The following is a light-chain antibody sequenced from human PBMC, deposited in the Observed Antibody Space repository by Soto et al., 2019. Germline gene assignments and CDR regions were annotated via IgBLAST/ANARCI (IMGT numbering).Light chain of an antibody. V-gene: IGKV3-20*01. J-gene: IGKJ4*01. CDR1: QTVRNNY. Sequence: VVNQSPGTLSLTTGERATLSCRASQTVRNNYLAWYQQKPGQAPRLLIYDASSRATGIPDRFSGGGSGTDFTLTISRLEPEDFAVYYCQQFSSYPLPFGGGTKV. CDR2: DAS. CDR3: QQFSSYPLP.